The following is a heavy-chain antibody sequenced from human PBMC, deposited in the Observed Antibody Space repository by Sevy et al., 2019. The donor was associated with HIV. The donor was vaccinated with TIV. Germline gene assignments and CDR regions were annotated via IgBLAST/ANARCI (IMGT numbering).Heavy chain of an antibody. CDR2: INPNSGGT. CDR1: GYTFTGYY. Sequence: ASVKVSCKASGYTFTGYYMHWVRQAPGQGLEWMGWINPNSGGTNYAQKFQGRVTMTRDTSISTAYMELSRLRSDDTAVYYCARAYYYDGSGYSGLDYWGQGTLVTVSS. J-gene: IGHJ4*02. CDR3: ARAYYYDGSGYSGLDY. D-gene: IGHD3-22*01. V-gene: IGHV1-2*02.